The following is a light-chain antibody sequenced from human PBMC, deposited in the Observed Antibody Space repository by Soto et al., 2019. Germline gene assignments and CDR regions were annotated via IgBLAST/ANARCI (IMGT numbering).Light chain of an antibody. Sequence: DIQVTQSPAFLSVSVGDRFTISCRTSQTISSYLSWYQQKVGEAPKRLIYDASSFQSGVPSRFSASGSGTDFTLIISSLEPEDFAVYYCHQFATTRSFGQGTKVDMK. CDR3: HQFATTRS. CDR2: DAS. J-gene: IGKJ1*01. V-gene: IGKV1-39*02. CDR1: QTISSY.